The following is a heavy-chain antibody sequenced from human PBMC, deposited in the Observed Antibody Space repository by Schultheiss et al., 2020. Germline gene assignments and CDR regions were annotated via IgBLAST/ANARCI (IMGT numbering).Heavy chain of an antibody. CDR2: IDWDDDK. CDR1: GFSLSTSGMR. Sequence: SGPTLVKPTQTLTLTCTFSGFSLSTSGMRVSWIRQPPGKALEWLARIDWDDDKFYSTSLKTRLTISKDTSKNQVVLTMTNMDPVDTATYYCARTTTDYGDYRPFDYWGQGTLVNGYS. D-gene: IGHD4-17*01. V-gene: IGHV2-70*04. CDR3: ARTTTDYGDYRPFDY. J-gene: IGHJ4*02.